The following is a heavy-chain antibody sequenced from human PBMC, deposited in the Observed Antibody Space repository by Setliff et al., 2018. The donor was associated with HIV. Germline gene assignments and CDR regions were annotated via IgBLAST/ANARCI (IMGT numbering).Heavy chain of an antibody. CDR2: IYFSGST. Sequence: SETLSLTCTVSGVSISDYYWSWIRQPPGKGLEWIGYIYFSGSTNYNPSLKSRVTMSLDTSKSQFSLKLSSVTAADTAVYYCARDSDGSSYYHFAHWSQGTLVTVSS. J-gene: IGHJ4*02. D-gene: IGHD3-22*01. CDR3: ARDSDGSSYYHFAH. CDR1: GVSISDYY. V-gene: IGHV4-59*13.